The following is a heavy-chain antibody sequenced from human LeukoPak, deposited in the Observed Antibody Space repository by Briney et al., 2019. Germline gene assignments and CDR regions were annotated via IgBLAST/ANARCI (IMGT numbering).Heavy chain of an antibody. CDR1: GYTFTSYD. D-gene: IGHD1-26*01. CDR3: TRGLGSYYRFNYFDY. CDR2: MNPNSGNT. J-gene: IGHJ4*02. Sequence: ASVKVSCKASGYTFTSYDINWVRQATGQGLEWMGWMNPNSGNTGYAQKFQGRVTITRNTSISTAYMELSSLRSEDTAVYYCTRGLGSYYRFNYFDYWGQGTLVTVSS. V-gene: IGHV1-8*03.